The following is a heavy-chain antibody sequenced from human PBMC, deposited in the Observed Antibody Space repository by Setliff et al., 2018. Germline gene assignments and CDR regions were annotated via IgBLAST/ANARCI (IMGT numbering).Heavy chain of an antibody. V-gene: IGHV4-4*07. Sequence: LSETLSLTCTVSGGSISSYYWSWIRQPAGKGLEWIGHIYIGGSANYNPSLKSRVTMSIDTSKNQFSLKLSSVTAADTAVYYCAREPATYYYGSGPTLYYFDYWGQGTLVTVSS. CDR1: GGSISSYY. D-gene: IGHD3-10*01. J-gene: IGHJ4*02. CDR3: AREPATYYYGSGPTLYYFDY. CDR2: IYIGGSA.